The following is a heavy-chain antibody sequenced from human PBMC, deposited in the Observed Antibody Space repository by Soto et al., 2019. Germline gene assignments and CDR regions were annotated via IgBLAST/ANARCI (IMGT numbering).Heavy chain of an antibody. CDR3: ARAYVDTAMVFYYYGMDV. CDR1: GGSLSGYY. V-gene: IGHV4-34*01. CDR2: INHSGST. J-gene: IGHJ6*02. D-gene: IGHD5-18*01. Sequence: SETLSLTCAVYGGSLSGYYWSWIRQPPGKGLEWIGEINHSGSTNYNPSLKSRVTISVDTSKNQFSLKLSSVTAADTAVYYCARAYVDTAMVFYYYGMDVWGQGTTVTVSS.